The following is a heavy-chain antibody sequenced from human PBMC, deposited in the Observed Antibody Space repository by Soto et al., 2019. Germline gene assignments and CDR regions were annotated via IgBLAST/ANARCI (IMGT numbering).Heavy chain of an antibody. D-gene: IGHD3-10*02. CDR1: GYTFTAYH. CDR2: INPKFGDT. V-gene: IGHV1-2*02. CDR3: ARNMDYYYGRGSGNGYGV. Sequence: QVQLVQSGAEVKEPGGSVRVSCEASGYTFTAYHIHWVRQAPGQGLEWMGWINPKFGDTTYAQDFQGRVSMTRDMSISTVYMELSRLASDDTAIYYCARNMDYYYGRGSGNGYGVWGQGTTVTVFS. J-gene: IGHJ6*02.